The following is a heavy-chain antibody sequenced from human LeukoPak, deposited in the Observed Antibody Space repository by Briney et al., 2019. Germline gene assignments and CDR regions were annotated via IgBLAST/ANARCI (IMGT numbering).Heavy chain of an antibody. CDR1: GGTFSSYA. Sequence: GASVKVSCKASGGTFSSYAISWVRQAPGQGLEWMGGIIPTFGTANYAQKFQGRVTITADESTSTAYMELSSLRSEDTAVYYCARPYSGSWYGGLEHDAFDIWGQGTMVTVSS. V-gene: IGHV1-69*13. J-gene: IGHJ3*02. CDR3: ARPYSGSWYGGLEHDAFDI. CDR2: IIPTFGTA. D-gene: IGHD6-13*01.